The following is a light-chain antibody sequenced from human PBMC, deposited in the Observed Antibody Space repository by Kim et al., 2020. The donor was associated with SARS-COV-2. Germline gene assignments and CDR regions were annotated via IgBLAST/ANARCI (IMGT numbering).Light chain of an antibody. V-gene: IGKV1-39*01. Sequence: ASVGDRVTITCRASQSINSYLNWYQQKPGKAPKLLIYAASSLQSGVPSRFSGSGSGTDFTLTISSLQPADFATYYCQHSYNTPWTFGQGTKVDIK. CDR2: AAS. J-gene: IGKJ1*01. CDR1: QSINSY. CDR3: QHSYNTPWT.